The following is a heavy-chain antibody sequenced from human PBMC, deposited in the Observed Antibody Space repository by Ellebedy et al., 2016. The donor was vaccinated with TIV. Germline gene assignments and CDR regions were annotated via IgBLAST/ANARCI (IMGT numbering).Heavy chain of an antibody. CDR3: AIPHYYGSGSYH. D-gene: IGHD3-10*01. V-gene: IGHV3-23*01. J-gene: IGHJ4*02. Sequence: PGGSLRLSCAASGFTFRSFAMSWVRQAPGKGLEWVSAILGSGDSTYYADSVKGRFTISRDNSKNTLYLQMNSLRAEDTALYYCAIPHYYGSGSYHWGQGTLVTVSS. CDR2: ILGSGDST. CDR1: GFTFRSFA.